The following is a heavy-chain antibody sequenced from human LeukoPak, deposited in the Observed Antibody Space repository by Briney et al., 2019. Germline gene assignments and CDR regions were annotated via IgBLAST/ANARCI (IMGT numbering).Heavy chain of an antibody. CDR3: AKDRAVFSNYYGMDV. CDR2: ISYDGSNK. Sequence: GRSLRLSCAASGFTFSSYGMHWVRQAPGKGLEWVAVISYDGSNKYYADSVKGRFTISRDNSKNTLYLQMNSLRAEDTAVYYCAKDRAVFSNYYGMDVWGQGTTVTVSS. V-gene: IGHV3-30*18. CDR1: GFTFSSYG. D-gene: IGHD3-10*01. J-gene: IGHJ6*02.